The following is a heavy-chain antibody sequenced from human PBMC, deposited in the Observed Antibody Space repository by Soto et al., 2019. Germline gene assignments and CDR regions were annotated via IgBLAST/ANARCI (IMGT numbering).Heavy chain of an antibody. J-gene: IGHJ4*02. Sequence: GGSLRLSCAASGFTFSNYAMSWVRQAPGKGLEWVSAISSSGSSTYYADSVKGRFTISRDNSKNTLYMQMNSLRAEDRAVYYCAKVGLLRFLEWLLYFDYWGQGTLVTVSS. V-gene: IGHV3-23*01. CDR1: GFTFSNYA. CDR3: AKVGLLRFLEWLLYFDY. D-gene: IGHD3-3*01. CDR2: ISSSGSST.